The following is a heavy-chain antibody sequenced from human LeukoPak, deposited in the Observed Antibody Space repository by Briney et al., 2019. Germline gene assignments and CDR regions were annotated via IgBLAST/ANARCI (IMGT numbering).Heavy chain of an antibody. J-gene: IGHJ4*02. CDR2: ISGSGGST. V-gene: IGHV3-23*01. D-gene: IGHD3-10*02. Sequence: GGSLRLSCAASGFTFSSYAMSWVRQAPGKGLEWVSAISGSGGSTYYADSGKGRFTISRDNSKNTLYLQMNSLRAEDTAVYYCAKDLTRLFEWDYWGQGTLVTVSS. CDR3: AKDLTRLFEWDY. CDR1: GFTFSSYA.